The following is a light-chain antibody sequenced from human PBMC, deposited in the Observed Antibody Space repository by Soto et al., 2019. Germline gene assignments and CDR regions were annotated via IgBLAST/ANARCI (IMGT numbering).Light chain of an antibody. CDR1: QSVSSD. CDR3: QQYRDWPSIT. J-gene: IGKJ3*01. Sequence: EIVMTQSPDTLSVSPGEGVTLSCRASQSVSSDLAWYQQKPGQSPRLLMYGASTRATDIPARFSGGVSGTEFTLTISSLQSEDVAIYCCQQYRDWPSITFGPGTKVDIK. V-gene: IGKV3-15*01. CDR2: GAS.